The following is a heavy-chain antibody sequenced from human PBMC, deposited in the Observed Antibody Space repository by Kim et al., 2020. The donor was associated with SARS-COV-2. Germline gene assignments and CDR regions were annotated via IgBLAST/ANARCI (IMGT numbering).Heavy chain of an antibody. Sequence: GESLKISCKGSGYSFTSYWISWVRQMPGKGLEWMGRIDPSDSYTNYSPSFQGHVTISADKSISTAYLQWSSLKASDTAMYYCAKEIAAAFDYWGQGTLVTVSS. CDR2: IDPSDSYT. V-gene: IGHV5-10-1*01. CDR3: AKEIAAAFDY. D-gene: IGHD6-13*01. CDR1: GYSFTSYW. J-gene: IGHJ4*02.